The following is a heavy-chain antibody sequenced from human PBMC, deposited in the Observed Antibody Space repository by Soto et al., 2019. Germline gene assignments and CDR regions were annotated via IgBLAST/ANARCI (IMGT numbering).Heavy chain of an antibody. CDR2: VFSSVSA. CDR3: ARDGMTTGDT. Sequence: SETLSLTCIVSGVSVTSYTWSWVRQPANKGLEWIGRVFSSVSATYNPSLKSRVSISMDTAENRISLKLDSVTAADAGVYFCARDGMTTGDTWGPGTMVTVSS. D-gene: IGHD2-21*02. V-gene: IGHV4-4*07. J-gene: IGHJ4*02. CDR1: GVSVTSYT.